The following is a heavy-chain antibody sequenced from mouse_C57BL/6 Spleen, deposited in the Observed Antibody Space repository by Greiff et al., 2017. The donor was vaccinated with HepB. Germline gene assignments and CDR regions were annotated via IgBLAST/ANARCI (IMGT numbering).Heavy chain of an antibody. D-gene: IGHD1-1*01. J-gene: IGHJ1*03. CDR2: IYPGSGST. CDR1: GYTFTSYW. Sequence: QVQLKESGAELVKPGASVKMSCKASGYTFTSYWITWVKQRPGQGLEWIGDIYPGSGSTNYNEKFKSKATLTVDTSSSTAYMQLSSLTSEDSAVYYCARHYGSSYGWYFDVWGTGTTVTVSS. CDR3: ARHYGSSYGWYFDV. V-gene: IGHV1-55*01.